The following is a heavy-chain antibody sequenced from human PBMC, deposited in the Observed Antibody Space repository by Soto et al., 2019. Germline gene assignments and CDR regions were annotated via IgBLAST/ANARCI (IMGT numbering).Heavy chain of an antibody. J-gene: IGHJ5*02. Sequence: SETLSLTCAVYGGSVNGYYWNWIRQHPGKGLEWIEEINHTGGTHYNPSLKSRFTMSVDTSKNQFSLRLSSVTAADTAIYYCATRITVFGLLIPPFDPWGQGTQVTVS. CDR1: GGSVNGYY. CDR3: ATRITVFGLLIPPFDP. CDR2: INHTGGT. V-gene: IGHV4-34*01. D-gene: IGHD3-3*01.